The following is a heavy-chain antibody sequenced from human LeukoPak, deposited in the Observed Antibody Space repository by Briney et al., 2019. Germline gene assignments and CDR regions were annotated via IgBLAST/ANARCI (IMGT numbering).Heavy chain of an antibody. D-gene: IGHD2-21*01. CDR1: GFTFSSYS. CDR2: ISDSGSPI. CDR3: ARHSGNSFDY. J-gene: IGHJ4*02. Sequence: GGSLRLSCAVSGFTFSSYSMNWVRQAPGRGLEWVSYISDSGSPIYYADSVKGRFTISRDNARNSLYLQMNSLRDEDTAVYYCARHSGNSFDYWGQGTLVTVSS. V-gene: IGHV3-48*02.